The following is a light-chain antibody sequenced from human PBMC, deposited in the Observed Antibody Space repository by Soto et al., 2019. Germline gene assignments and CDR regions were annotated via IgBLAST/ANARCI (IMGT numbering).Light chain of an antibody. CDR2: EVK. V-gene: IGLV2-14*01. CDR3: SSFSGSSTPRL. J-gene: IGLJ1*01. CDR1: SDDIGGYDF. Sequence: QSVLTQPASVSGSPGQSITISCTGTSDDIGGYDFVSWYQQLPGKVPKLITYEVKNRPSGVSHRASGSKSGNTAYLTISGLQAEDEADYHCSSFSGSSTPRLFGTGTKVTVL.